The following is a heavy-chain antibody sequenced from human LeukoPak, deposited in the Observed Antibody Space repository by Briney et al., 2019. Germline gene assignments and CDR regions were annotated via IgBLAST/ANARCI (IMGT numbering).Heavy chain of an antibody. Sequence: GGSLRLSCAASGFTFSSYSMNWVRQAPGKGLGWVSSISSSSSYIYYADSVKGRFTISRGNAKNSLYLQMNSLRAEDTAVYYCARDAELRYFDWLFPPRYFDLWGRGTLVTVSS. J-gene: IGHJ2*01. D-gene: IGHD3-9*01. CDR3: ARDAELRYFDWLFPPRYFDL. CDR1: GFTFSSYS. V-gene: IGHV3-21*01. CDR2: ISSSSSYI.